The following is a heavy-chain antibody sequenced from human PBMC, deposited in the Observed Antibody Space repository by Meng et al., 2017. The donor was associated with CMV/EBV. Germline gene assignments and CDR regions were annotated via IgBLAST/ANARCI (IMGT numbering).Heavy chain of an antibody. CDR3: ARDYRGGLGY. Sequence: GESLKIPCAASGFTFSSYSMNWVRQGPGKGLEWVSSISRSSSYIYYADSVKERFTISRDNAKHSLYLQMNSLRAKDAAVYYCARDYRGGLGYWGQGTLVTVSS. CDR2: ISRSSSYI. J-gene: IGHJ4*02. V-gene: IGHV3-21*01. CDR1: GFTFSSYS. D-gene: IGHD3-16*01.